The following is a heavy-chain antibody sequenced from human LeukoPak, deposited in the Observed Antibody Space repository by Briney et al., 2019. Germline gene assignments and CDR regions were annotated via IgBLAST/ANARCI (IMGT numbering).Heavy chain of an antibody. CDR2: ISYSGST. D-gene: IGHD3-16*02. CDR1: GGPISSGNYY. J-gene: IGHJ4*02. Sequence: SSQTLSLTCTVSGGPISSGNYYWSWIRQPPGKGLEWIGYISYSGSTNYNPSLKSRVTISVDTSKNPFSLKLHSVTAADTAVYYCARYIWGSYPTFEDYWGQGSLVTVSS. V-gene: IGHV4-61*01. CDR3: ARYIWGSYPTFEDY.